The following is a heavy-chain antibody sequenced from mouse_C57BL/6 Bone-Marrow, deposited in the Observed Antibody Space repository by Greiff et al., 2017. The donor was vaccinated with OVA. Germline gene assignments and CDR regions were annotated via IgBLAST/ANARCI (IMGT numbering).Heavy chain of an antibody. Sequence: VQLQQSGPELVKPGASVKISCKASGYTFTDYYMNWVKQSHGKSLEWIGDINPNNGGTSYNQKFKGKATLTVDKSSSTAYMQLSSLTSEDSAVYFWAKRYGNYFDYWGQGTTLTVSS. D-gene: IGHD2-1*01. CDR2: INPNNGGT. V-gene: IGHV1-26*01. CDR3: AKRYGNYFDY. J-gene: IGHJ2*01. CDR1: GYTFTDYY.